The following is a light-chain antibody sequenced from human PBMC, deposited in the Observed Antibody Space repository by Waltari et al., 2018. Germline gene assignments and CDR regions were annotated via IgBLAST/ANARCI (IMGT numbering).Light chain of an antibody. J-gene: IGKJ1*01. Sequence: DIQMTQSPSSLSASVGDRVTIPCRASQSITSYLNWYQQKPGKAPKLLIYAASSLQSGVPSRFSGSGSGTEFTLTISSLQPEDFATYYCQQSDSSPPTFGQGTKVEIK. CDR3: QQSDSSPPT. CDR1: QSITSY. V-gene: IGKV1-39*01. CDR2: AAS.